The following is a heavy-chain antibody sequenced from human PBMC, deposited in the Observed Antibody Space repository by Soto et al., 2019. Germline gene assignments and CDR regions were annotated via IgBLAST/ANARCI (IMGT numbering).Heavy chain of an antibody. D-gene: IGHD5-18*01. V-gene: IGHV4-30-4*01. CDR2: ILNSGSP. J-gene: IGHJ4*02. CDR1: GASIYNGGYF. CDR3: ARDNGYSYGYTLDH. Sequence: SETQSLTCSVSGASIYNGGYFWSWIRQSPGKGLEWIGHILNSGSPYNNPSLNSRVTISADTSMNQFSLALTSVTAADTAMYYCARDNGYSYGYTLDHWGQGTLVT.